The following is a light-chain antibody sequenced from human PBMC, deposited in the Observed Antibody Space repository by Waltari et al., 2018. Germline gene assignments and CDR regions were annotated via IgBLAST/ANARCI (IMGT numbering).Light chain of an antibody. Sequence: EIVMTQSPATLSVSPGETATLSCRASQSVSSNLAWYQQKPGQGPRLLIFGASTRATAIPPRFSGSGSGTEFTLTISSLQAEDVAVYYCQQYYSTAPITFGQGT. V-gene: IGKV3-15*01. J-gene: IGKJ5*01. CDR3: QQYYSTAPIT. CDR1: QSVSSN. CDR2: GAS.